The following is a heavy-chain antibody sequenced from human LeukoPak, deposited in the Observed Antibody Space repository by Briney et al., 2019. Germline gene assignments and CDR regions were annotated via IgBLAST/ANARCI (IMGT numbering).Heavy chain of an antibody. V-gene: IGHV3-21*01. J-gene: IGHJ3*02. CDR3: ARDRSGSSSVDDAFDI. D-gene: IGHD1-26*01. CDR2: INVITGYI. Sequence: PGGSLRLSCAASGFTFSSYAMTWVRQAPGKGLEWVAYINVITGYIYYADSLKGRFTISRDNAKKSLFLEMNSLRVEDTAVYYCARDRSGSSSVDDAFDIWGQGIMVTVSS. CDR1: GFTFSSYA.